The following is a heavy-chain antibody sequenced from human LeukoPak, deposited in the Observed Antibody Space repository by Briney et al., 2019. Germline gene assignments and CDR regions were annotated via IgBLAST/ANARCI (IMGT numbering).Heavy chain of an antibody. CDR1: GFIFSSSS. J-gene: IGHJ4*02. D-gene: IGHD3-16*01. Sequence: GGSLRLSCVASGFIFSSSSMNWVRQAPGKGLEWVSYIGTSSSTIYYADPVKGRFTISRDNAKNSLYLQMNSLRAEDTAVYYCARGDPFGDYWGQGTLVTVSS. CDR3: ARGDPFGDY. V-gene: IGHV3-48*01. CDR2: IGTSSSTI.